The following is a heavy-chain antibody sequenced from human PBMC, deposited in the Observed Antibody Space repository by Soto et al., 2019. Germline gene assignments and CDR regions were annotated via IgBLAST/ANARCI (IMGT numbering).Heavy chain of an antibody. V-gene: IGHV3-72*01. D-gene: IGHD3-22*01. CDR1: GSTFSDHY. CDR3: ARGFYDSSGYYIFDY. Sequence: GGSLRLSCAASGSTFSDHYMDWVRQAPGKGLEWVGRTRNKANSYTTEYAASVKGRFTISRDDSKNSLYLQMNSLKTEDTAVYYCARGFYDSSGYYIFDYWGQGTLVTVSS. J-gene: IGHJ4*02. CDR2: TRNKANSYTT.